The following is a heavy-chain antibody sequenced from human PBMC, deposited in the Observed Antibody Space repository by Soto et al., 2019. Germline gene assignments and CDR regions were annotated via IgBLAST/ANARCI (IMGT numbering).Heavy chain of an antibody. D-gene: IGHD2-15*01. CDR2: IIPIFGTA. V-gene: IGHV1-69*01. Sequence: QVQLVQSGAEVKKPGSSVKVSCKASGGTFSSYAISWVREAPGQGLEWMGGIIPIFGTANYAQKFQGRVTITADESTSTAYMELSSLRSEDTAVYYCASHHGGYCSGGSCRIPDYWGQGTLVTVSS. CDR3: ASHHGGYCSGGSCRIPDY. CDR1: GGTFSSYA. J-gene: IGHJ4*02.